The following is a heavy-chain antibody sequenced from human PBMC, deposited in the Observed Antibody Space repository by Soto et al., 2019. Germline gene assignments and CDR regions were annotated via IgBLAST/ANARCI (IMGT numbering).Heavy chain of an antibody. D-gene: IGHD6-6*01. CDR3: ARDPRPSSIAALIRLNWFDP. CDR1: GGTFSSYT. V-gene: IGHV1-69*04. Sequence: GASVKVSCKASGGTFSSYTISWVRQAPGQGLEWMGRIIPILGIANYAQKFQGRVTITADKSTSTAYMELSSLRSEDTAVYYCARDPRPSSIAALIRLNWFDPWGQGTLVTVSS. CDR2: IIPILGIA. J-gene: IGHJ5*02.